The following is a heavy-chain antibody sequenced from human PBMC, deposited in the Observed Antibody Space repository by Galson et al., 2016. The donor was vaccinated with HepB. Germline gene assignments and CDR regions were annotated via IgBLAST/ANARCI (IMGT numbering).Heavy chain of an antibody. CDR3: AKEQGQWLAAALSWIDP. J-gene: IGHJ5*02. CDR2: IGGSDDRT. CDR1: GFTLSSDA. V-gene: IGHV3-23*01. Sequence: LRLSCAASGFTLSSDAMAWVRQAPGKGLEWVSAIGGSDDRTDYADSVKGRFSISRDSSKNTLYLQMNSLRVEDTAVYYCAKEQGQWLAAALSWIDPWGQGTLVTVSS. D-gene: IGHD6-19*01.